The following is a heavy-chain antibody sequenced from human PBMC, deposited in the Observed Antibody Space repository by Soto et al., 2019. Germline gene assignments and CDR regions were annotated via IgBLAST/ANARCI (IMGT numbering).Heavy chain of an antibody. J-gene: IGHJ4*02. CDR2: IYYSGST. Sequence: QVQLQESGPGLVKPSETLSLTCTVSGGSISSYYWSWIRQPPGKGLEWIGYIYYSGSTNYNPSLRSRANISVDTSKNQFSLKLSSVTAADTAVYYCARLQYYFDYWGQGTLVTVSS. CDR1: GGSISSYY. CDR3: ARLQYYFDY. V-gene: IGHV4-59*01.